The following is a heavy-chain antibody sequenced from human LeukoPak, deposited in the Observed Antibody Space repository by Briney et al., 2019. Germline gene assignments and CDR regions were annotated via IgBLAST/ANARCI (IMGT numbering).Heavy chain of an antibody. CDR2: ISAYNGNT. V-gene: IGHV1-18*01. D-gene: IGHD6-19*01. CDR3: ARVIAVAGAPYFDY. CDR1: GYTFTSYG. Sequence: GASVKVSCKASGYTFTSYGISWVRQAPGQGLEWMGWISAYNGNTNYAQKLQGRVTMTTDTSTSTAYMELRSLRSDDTAVYYCARVIAVAGAPYFDYWGQGTLVTVSS. J-gene: IGHJ4*02.